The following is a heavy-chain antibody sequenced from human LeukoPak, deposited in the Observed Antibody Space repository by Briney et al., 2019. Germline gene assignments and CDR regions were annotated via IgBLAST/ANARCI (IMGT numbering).Heavy chain of an antibody. V-gene: IGHV6-1*01. D-gene: IGHD3-22*01. CDR1: GDSVSSNSAA. CDR2: TYYRSKWYN. J-gene: IGHJ3*02. Sequence: SQTLSLTCAISGDSVSSNSAAWNWIRQSPSRGLEWLGRTYYRSKWYNDYAVSVKSRITINPDTSKNQFSLQLNSVTPEDTAVYYCARDFLSVYCYSSGQAFDIWGQGTMVTVSS. CDR3: ARDFLSVYCYSSGQAFDI.